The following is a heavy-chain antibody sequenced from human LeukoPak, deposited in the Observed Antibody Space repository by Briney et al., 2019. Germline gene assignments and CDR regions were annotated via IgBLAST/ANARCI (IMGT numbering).Heavy chain of an antibody. V-gene: IGHV3-30*02. CDR2: IRYDGSNK. J-gene: IGHJ4*02. CDR3: AKDLGNWNSEYYFDY. CDR1: GFTFRSYG. D-gene: IGHD1-7*01. Sequence: GGSLRLSCAASGFTFRSYGMHWVRQAPGKGLEWVAFIRYDGSNKYYADSVKGRITISRDNSKNTLYLQMNSLRAEDTAVYYCAKDLGNWNSEYYFDYWGQGTLVTVSS.